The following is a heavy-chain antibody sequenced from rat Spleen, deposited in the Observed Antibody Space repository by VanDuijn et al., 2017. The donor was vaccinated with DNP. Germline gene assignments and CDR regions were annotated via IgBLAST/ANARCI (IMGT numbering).Heavy chain of an antibody. V-gene: IGHV5-20*01. D-gene: IGHD1-2*01. CDR3: ATSDSYGFAY. CDR2: ISYDGGST. CDR1: GFTFSNYG. J-gene: IGHJ3*01. Sequence: EVQLVESGGGLVQPGRSMKLSCAASGFTFSNYGMAWVRQAPKKGLEWVAYISYDGGSTYYRDSVKGRFTISRDNAKSTLYLQMDSLRSEDTATYYCATSDSYGFAYWGQGTLVTVSS.